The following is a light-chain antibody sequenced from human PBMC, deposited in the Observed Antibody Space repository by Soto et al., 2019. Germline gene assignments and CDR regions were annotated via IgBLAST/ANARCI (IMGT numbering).Light chain of an antibody. CDR1: SGHTTYA. V-gene: IGLV4-69*01. CDR2: LDSDGSH. J-gene: IGLJ3*02. Sequence: QAVVTQSPSASASLGASVNVTCTLSSGHTTYAIAWHQQQPEKGPRFLMKLDSDGSHMKGDGIPDRFSGSSSGAERYLIVSSLQSEDEADYYCQTWASGMAVFGGGTKLTVL. CDR3: QTWASGMAV.